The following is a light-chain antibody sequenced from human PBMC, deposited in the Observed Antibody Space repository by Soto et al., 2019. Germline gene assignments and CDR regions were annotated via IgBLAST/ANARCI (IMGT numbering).Light chain of an antibody. CDR3: QQYGSSPRT. V-gene: IGKV3-20*01. CDR2: AAS. Sequence: EIVLTQSPGTLCLSPGERATLTCRASQRVNSDYLAWYQQKPGQAPRLLIYAASNRATAIPDRFSGGGSGTDFTLTITRLEPEAFAVYYYQQYGSSPRTFGRGTKVEVK. CDR1: QRVNSDY. J-gene: IGKJ1*01.